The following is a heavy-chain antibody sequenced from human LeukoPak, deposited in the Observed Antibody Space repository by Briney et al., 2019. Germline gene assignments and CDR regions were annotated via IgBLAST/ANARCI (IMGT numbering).Heavy chain of an antibody. V-gene: IGHV3-7*01. CDR1: GFIFSSYW. CDR2: IKQDGSEK. CDR3: ARDRRMVRGAYYYYGMDV. J-gene: IGHJ6*02. D-gene: IGHD3-10*01. Sequence: GGSLRLSCAASGFIFSSYWMSWVRQAPGKGLEWVANIKQDGSEKYYVDSVKGRFTISRDNAKNSLYLQMNSLRAEDTAVYYCARDRRMVRGAYYYYGMDVWGQGTTVTVSS.